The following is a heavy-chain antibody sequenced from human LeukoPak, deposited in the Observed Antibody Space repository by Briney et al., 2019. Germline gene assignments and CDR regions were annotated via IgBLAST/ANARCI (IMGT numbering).Heavy chain of an antibody. CDR2: IYTSGST. Sequence: PSETLSLTCTVSGGSISSYYWSWIRQPAGKGLEWIGRIYTSGSTNYNPSLKSRVTMSVDTSKNQFSLKLSSVTAADTAVYYCARDFLLQSEGLFDYWGQGTLVTVSS. V-gene: IGHV4-4*07. J-gene: IGHJ4*02. CDR1: GGSISSYY. D-gene: IGHD4-11*01. CDR3: ARDFLLQSEGLFDY.